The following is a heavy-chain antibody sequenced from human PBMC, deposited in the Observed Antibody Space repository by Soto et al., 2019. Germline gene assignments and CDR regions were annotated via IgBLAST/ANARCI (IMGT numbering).Heavy chain of an antibody. V-gene: IGHV3-23*01. J-gene: IGHJ4*02. CDR1: GFTLSVYG. Sequence: EVQLLESGGGLVQPGGSLRLSCAASGFTLSVYGMTWVRQGPGKGLEWVSLISGNGGTAYYADSVEGRFTISRDNSKNTLYLQMNSLRAEDTAVYYCATNPEEIVPGGADYWGQGTLVTVSS. CDR3: ATNPEEIVPGGADY. CDR2: ISGNGGTA. D-gene: IGHD2-15*01.